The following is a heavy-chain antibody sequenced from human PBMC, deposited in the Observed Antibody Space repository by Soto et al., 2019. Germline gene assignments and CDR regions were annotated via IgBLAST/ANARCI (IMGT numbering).Heavy chain of an antibody. CDR1: GGSISSGGYS. V-gene: IGHV4-30-2*01. D-gene: IGHD2-2*01. CDR2: IFHSGST. CDR3: ARVPDR. J-gene: IGHJ5*02. Sequence: SETLSLTCSVSGGSISSGGYSWSWLRQPPGKGLEWIGYIFHSGSTNYNPSLKSRDTISVDTSKNQFSLKLSSVTAADTAVYYCARVPDRWGQGTLVTVSS.